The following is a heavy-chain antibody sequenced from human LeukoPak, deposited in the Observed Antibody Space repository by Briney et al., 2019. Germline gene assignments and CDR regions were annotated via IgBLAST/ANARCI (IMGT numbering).Heavy chain of an antibody. CDR2: IYHSGNN. Sequence: PSEPLTLTCTVSGGSISSYYWCWIREPPGEGLEWIGFIYHSGNNNYNPSLKSRFTISVDTSTNQFSLKTKSVTAADTAVYYCAKHSFDSVDYFDEWGQGTLVTVSS. D-gene: IGHD3-22*01. J-gene: IGHJ4*02. CDR1: GGSISSYY. V-gene: IGHV4-59*08. CDR3: AKHSFDSVDYFDE.